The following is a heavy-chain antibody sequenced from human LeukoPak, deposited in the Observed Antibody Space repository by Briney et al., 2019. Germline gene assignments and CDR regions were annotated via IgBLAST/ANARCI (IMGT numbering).Heavy chain of an antibody. CDR2: IYHSGST. CDR1: GGSISSSNW. Sequence: SETLSLTCAVSGGSISSSNWWSWVRQPPGKGLEWIGEIYHSGSTNYNPSLKSRVTISADKSKTQFSLKLSSVTAADTAVYYCAREGYDSSGYSAYWGQGTLVPVSS. V-gene: IGHV4-4*02. D-gene: IGHD3-22*01. J-gene: IGHJ4*02. CDR3: AREGYDSSGYSAY.